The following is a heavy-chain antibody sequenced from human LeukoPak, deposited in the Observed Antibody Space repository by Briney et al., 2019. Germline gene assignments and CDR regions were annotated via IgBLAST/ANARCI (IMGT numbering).Heavy chain of an antibody. CDR3: ARAISYGYGGLDY. CDR1: GFTFSIYW. Sequence: GGSLRLSCAASGFTFSIYWMHWVRQAPGKGLVWVSRINSDGSSTSYADSVKGRYTISRDNAKNTLYLQMNSLRAEDTAVYYCARAISYGYGGLDYWGQGTLVTVSS. J-gene: IGHJ4*02. V-gene: IGHV3-74*01. D-gene: IGHD5-18*01. CDR2: INSDGSST.